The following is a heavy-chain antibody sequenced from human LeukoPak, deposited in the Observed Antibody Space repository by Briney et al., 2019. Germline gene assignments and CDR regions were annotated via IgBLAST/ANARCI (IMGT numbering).Heavy chain of an antibody. Sequence: GGSLRLSCTASGFTFSTYSMNWVRQAPGKGLECVSSISSSSYIYYADSVKGRFTISRDNAKNSLYLQMNSLRAEDTAVYYCARRGAVAGTFDYWGQGTLVTVSS. V-gene: IGHV3-21*01. J-gene: IGHJ4*02. D-gene: IGHD6-19*01. CDR2: ISSSSYI. CDR3: ARRGAVAGTFDY. CDR1: GFTFSTYS.